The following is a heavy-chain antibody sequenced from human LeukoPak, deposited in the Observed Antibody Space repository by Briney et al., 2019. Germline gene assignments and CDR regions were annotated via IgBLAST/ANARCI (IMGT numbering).Heavy chain of an antibody. V-gene: IGHV3-48*03. CDR3: ARRWYFDY. D-gene: IGHD6-13*01. CDR1: GFTFSSYE. Sequence: PGGSLRLSCAASGFTFSSYEMNWVRQAPGKGLEWVSYISSSGTIYYADSVKGRFTISRDNSKNTLYLQMNSLRAEDTAVYYCARRWYFDYWGQGTLVTVSS. J-gene: IGHJ4*02. CDR2: ISSSGTI.